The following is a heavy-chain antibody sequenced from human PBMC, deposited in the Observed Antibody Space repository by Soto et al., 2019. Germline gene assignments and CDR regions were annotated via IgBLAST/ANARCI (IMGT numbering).Heavy chain of an antibody. V-gene: IGHV1-69*13. Sequence: SVKVSCKASGGTFSSYAISWVRQAPGQGLEWMGGIIPIFGTANYAQKFQGRVTITADESTSTAYMELSSLRSEDTAVYYCARAMVTIFGVSAHNWFDPWGQGVLVTVSS. D-gene: IGHD3-3*01. CDR3: ARAMVTIFGVSAHNWFDP. CDR1: GGTFSSYA. J-gene: IGHJ5*02. CDR2: IIPIFGTA.